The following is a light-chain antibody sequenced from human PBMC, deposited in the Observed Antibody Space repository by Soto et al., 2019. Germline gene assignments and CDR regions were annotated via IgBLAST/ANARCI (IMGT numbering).Light chain of an antibody. CDR3: CSYAGRFTPDDV. Sequence: QSALTQPASVSGSPGQSISISCTGTSSDVGSFNLVSWYQQHPGKAPKLIIFAVSKRPSGVSNRFSGSKSGNTASLTISGLQAEDEADYYCCSYAGRFTPDDVFGTGTQLTVL. J-gene: IGLJ1*01. CDR1: SSDVGSFNL. CDR2: AVS. V-gene: IGLV2-23*02.